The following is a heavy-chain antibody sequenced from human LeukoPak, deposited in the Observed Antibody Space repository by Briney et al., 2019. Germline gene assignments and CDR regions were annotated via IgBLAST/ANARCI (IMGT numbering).Heavy chain of an antibody. CDR1: GFTFSSYS. Sequence: GGSLRLSCAASGFTFSSYSMNWVRQAPGKGLEWVSSISSSSSYICYADSVKGRFTISRDNAKNSLYLQMNSLRAEDTAVYYCARSDYFPALSYWGQGTLVTVSS. V-gene: IGHV3-21*01. CDR3: ARSDYFPALSY. J-gene: IGHJ4*02. D-gene: IGHD4-17*01. CDR2: ISSSSSYI.